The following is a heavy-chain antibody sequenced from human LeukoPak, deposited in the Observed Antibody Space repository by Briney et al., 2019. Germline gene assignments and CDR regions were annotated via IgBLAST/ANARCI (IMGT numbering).Heavy chain of an antibody. CDR2: INRSGTT. Sequence: SSETLSLTCAVHGGIFNGYYWSWIRQPPGKGLEWIGEINRSGTTNYNPTLKSRVTISADTSKSQVSLKLTSVTAADTAVFYCARGRFGNPLQLQPRRPFDMWGQGTMVTVSS. V-gene: IGHV4-34*01. D-gene: IGHD1-1*01. CDR1: GGIFNGYY. J-gene: IGHJ3*02. CDR3: ARGRFGNPLQLQPRRPFDM.